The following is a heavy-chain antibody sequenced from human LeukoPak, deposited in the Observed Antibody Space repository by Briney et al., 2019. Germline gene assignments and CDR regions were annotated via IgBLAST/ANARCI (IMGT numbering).Heavy chain of an antibody. V-gene: IGHV1-18*01. Sequence: ASVKVSCKAPGYTFTSYGISWARQAPGQGLEWVGWIRAYNGNTNYAQKPQGRVTMTTDTSTSTAYMELRSLRSDDTAVYYCARDLEVRGVIPNVYGMDVWGQGTTVTVSS. CDR1: GYTFTSYG. CDR2: IRAYNGNT. CDR3: ARDLEVRGVIPNVYGMDV. J-gene: IGHJ6*02. D-gene: IGHD3-10*01.